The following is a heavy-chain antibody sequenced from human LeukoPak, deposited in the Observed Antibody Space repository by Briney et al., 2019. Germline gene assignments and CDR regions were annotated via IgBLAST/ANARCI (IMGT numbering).Heavy chain of an antibody. J-gene: IGHJ4*02. D-gene: IGHD6-19*01. Sequence: GGSLRLSCAASGFMFSTYDMSWVRQAPGKGLEWVSVIYGGGSTYYADSVKGRFTISRDTPKNTLYLQMNSLIVEDTAVYYCASWPVGWYGEDSWGQGTLVTVSS. V-gene: IGHV3-53*01. CDR2: IYGGGST. CDR3: ASWPVGWYGEDS. CDR1: GFMFSTYD.